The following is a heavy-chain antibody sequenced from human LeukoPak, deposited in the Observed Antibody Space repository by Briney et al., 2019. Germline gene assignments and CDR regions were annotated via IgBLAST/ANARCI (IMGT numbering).Heavy chain of an antibody. CDR2: IYYSGST. CDR1: GGSFSGYY. Sequence: SETLSLTCAVYGGSFSGYYWSWIRQHPGKGLEWIGYIYYSGSTYYNPSLKSRVTISVDTSKNQFSLKLSSVTAADTAVYYCARGGGGPYYYDSSGYYYWGQGTLVTVSS. J-gene: IGHJ4*02. V-gene: IGHV4-31*11. D-gene: IGHD3-22*01. CDR3: ARGGGGPYYYDSSGYYY.